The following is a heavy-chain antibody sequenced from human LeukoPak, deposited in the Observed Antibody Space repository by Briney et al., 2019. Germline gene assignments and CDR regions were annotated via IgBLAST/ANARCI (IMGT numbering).Heavy chain of an antibody. J-gene: IGHJ5*02. CDR2: IYYSGST. Sequence: PGGSLRLSCAASGFTFSSYSMNWIRQPPGKGLEWIGPIYYSGSTYYNPSLKSRVTISVDSSKNQFSLRLSSVTAADTAVYYCARESLTWLQSRTSWFDPWGQGTLVTVSS. CDR3: ARESLTWLQSRTSWFDP. CDR1: GFTFSSYS. V-gene: IGHV4-59*12. D-gene: IGHD5-24*01.